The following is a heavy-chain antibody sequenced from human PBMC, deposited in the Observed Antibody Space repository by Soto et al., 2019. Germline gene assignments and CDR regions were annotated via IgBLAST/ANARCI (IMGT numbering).Heavy chain of an antibody. CDR3: ARDPGTTVTFYYYYYYMDV. CDR1: GFTVSSNY. Sequence: PGGSLRLSCAASGFTVSSNYMSWVRQAPGKGLEWVSVIYSGGSTYYADSVKGRFTISRDNSKNTLYLQMNSLRAEDTAVYYCARDPGTTVTFYYYYYYMDVWGKGTTVTVSS. D-gene: IGHD4-17*01. V-gene: IGHV3-66*01. J-gene: IGHJ6*03. CDR2: IYSGGST.